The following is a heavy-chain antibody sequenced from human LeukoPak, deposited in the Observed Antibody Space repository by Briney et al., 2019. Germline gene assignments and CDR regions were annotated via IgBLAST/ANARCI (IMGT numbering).Heavy chain of an antibody. V-gene: IGHV4-59*01. CDR3: ARDSRYSDTSGYYYSHYYMDV. J-gene: IGHJ6*03. Sequence: SETLSLTCTVSGGSINYYYWSWIRQPPGKGLEYIGYIYSSGSTNYIPSLKSRVTMSVDTSKNQFSLKLSSVTAADTAVYYCARDSRYSDTSGYYYSHYYMDVWGKGTTVTVSS. D-gene: IGHD3-22*01. CDR2: IYSSGST. CDR1: GGSINYYY.